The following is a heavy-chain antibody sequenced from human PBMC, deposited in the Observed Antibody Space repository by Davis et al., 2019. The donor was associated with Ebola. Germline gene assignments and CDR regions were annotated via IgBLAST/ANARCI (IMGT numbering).Heavy chain of an antibody. CDR2: INAGNGNT. D-gene: IGHD5-24*01. Sequence: AASVKVSCKASGYTFTSYAMHWVRQAPGQRLEWMGWINAGNGNTKYSQKFQGRVTITRDKSTSTAYMELSSLRSEDTAVYYCARDAWGEMASKYNWFDPWGQGTLVTASS. V-gene: IGHV1-3*01. CDR1: GYTFTSYA. CDR3: ARDAWGEMASKYNWFDP. J-gene: IGHJ5*02.